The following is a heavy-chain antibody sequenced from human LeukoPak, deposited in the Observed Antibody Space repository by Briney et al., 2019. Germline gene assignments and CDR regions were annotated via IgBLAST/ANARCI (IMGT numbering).Heavy chain of an antibody. CDR3: AKDYSSSWYWAFDY. J-gene: IGHJ4*02. Sequence: GASVKVSCKASGGTFSSYAISWVRQAPGQGLEWMGGIITIFGTAKYAQKFQGRVTITADESTSTAYMELSSLRAEDTAVYYCAKDYSSSWYWAFDYWGQGTLVTVSS. CDR2: IITIFGTA. V-gene: IGHV1-69*13. D-gene: IGHD6-13*01. CDR1: GGTFSSYA.